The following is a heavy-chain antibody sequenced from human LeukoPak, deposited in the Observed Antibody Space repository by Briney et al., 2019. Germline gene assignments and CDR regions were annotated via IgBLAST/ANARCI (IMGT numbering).Heavy chain of an antibody. CDR2: INHSGST. D-gene: IGHD5-24*01. CDR3: ARVVEMATISASTDPGRYYFDY. V-gene: IGHV4-39*07. Sequence: SETLSLTCTVSGGSISSSSYYWSWIRQPPGKGLEWIGEINHSGSTNYNPSLKSRVTISVDTPKNQFSLKLSSVTAADTAVYYCARVVEMATISASTDPGRYYFDYWGQGTLVTVSS. CDR1: GGSISSSSYY. J-gene: IGHJ4*02.